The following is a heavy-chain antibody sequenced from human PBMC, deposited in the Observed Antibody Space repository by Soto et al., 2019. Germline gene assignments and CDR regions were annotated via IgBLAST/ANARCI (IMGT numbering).Heavy chain of an antibody. Sequence: SQTLSLTCAISGDSVSSNSASWNWIRQSPSRGLEWLGRTYYRSKWYNDYAVSVKSRMTINPDTSKNQFSLQLNSVTPEDTAVYYCAKGAAYDSAIAAAGTWFEPCDYWGQGTLVTVSS. CDR2: TYYRSKWYN. CDR1: GDSVSSNSAS. CDR3: AKGAAYDSAIAAAGTWFEPCDY. D-gene: IGHD6-13*01. J-gene: IGHJ4*02. V-gene: IGHV6-1*01.